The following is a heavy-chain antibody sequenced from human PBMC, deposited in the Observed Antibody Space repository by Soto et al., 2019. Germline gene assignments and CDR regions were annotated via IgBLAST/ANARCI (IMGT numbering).Heavy chain of an antibody. CDR2: IDRSSTYI. CDR1: EFTFSSYT. J-gene: IGHJ6*03. D-gene: IGHD2-2*01. Sequence: GGSLSLSCVDSEFTFSSYTMNWVRQAPGKGLERVSSIDRSSTYIHYADSVKGRFTVSRDNAKNSMYLQMNSLRAEDTAVYYCARLPGSCTSSSCHSYMDVWGKGTTVTVSS. CDR3: ARLPGSCTSSSCHSYMDV. V-gene: IGHV3-21*01.